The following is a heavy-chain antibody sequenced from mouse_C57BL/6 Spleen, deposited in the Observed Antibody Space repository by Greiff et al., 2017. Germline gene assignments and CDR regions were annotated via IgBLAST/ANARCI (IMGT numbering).Heavy chain of an antibody. V-gene: IGHV2-2*01. J-gene: IGHJ4*01. CDR1: GFSLTSYG. Sequence: VQLQQSGPGLVQPSQSLSITCTVSGFSLTSYGVHWVRQSPGKGLEWLGVIWSGGSTDYNAAFISRLSISKDKSKSQVFFKMNSLQADDTAIYDCARKAGYYAMDYWGQGTSVTVSS. CDR2: IWSGGST. CDR3: ARKAGYYAMDY.